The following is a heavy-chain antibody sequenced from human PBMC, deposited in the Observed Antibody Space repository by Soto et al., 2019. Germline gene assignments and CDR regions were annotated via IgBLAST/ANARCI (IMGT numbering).Heavy chain of an antibody. J-gene: IGHJ6*03. D-gene: IGHD2-2*01. V-gene: IGHV4-39*01. Sequence: ETLSLTCAVSGGSISDNWWSWVRQPPGKGLAWIGSIYHTGSTYYNPSLWSRVTISVDTSKNQFSLKLSSVTAADTAVYYCARRGCSSTSCYAGYYYYYYMDVWGKGTTVTVSS. CDR3: ARRGCSSTSCYAGYYYYYYMDV. CDR2: IYHTGST. CDR1: GGSISDNW.